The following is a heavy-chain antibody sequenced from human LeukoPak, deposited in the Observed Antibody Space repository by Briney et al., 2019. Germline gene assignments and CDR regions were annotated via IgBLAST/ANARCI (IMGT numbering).Heavy chain of an antibody. CDR3: GKDRGYSHGFEY. D-gene: IGHD5-12*01. Sequence: PGGSLRLSCAASGFTFSSYGMHWVRQAPGKGLEWVAAISYDGRNKEYVDSVKGRFTISRDNSKNTLYLQMNSLRAEDTAVYYCGKDRGYSHGFEYWGQGTLVTVSS. CDR2: ISYDGRNK. CDR1: GFTFSSYG. J-gene: IGHJ4*02. V-gene: IGHV3-30*02.